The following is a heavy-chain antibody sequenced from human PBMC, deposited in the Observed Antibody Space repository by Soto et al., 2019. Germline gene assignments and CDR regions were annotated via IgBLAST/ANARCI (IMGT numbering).Heavy chain of an antibody. CDR3: ARGQSWYFYGSESYSY. CDR1: GYTFTNYD. Sequence: GASVKVSFKASGYTFTNYDINWVRQATGQGLEWMGWMNPNSGNTGYAQKFQGRVTMTRDTSITTAYMELSSLTSEDTAVYYCARGQSWYFYGSESYSYWGQGTRVTVSS. CDR2: MNPNSGNT. J-gene: IGHJ4*02. V-gene: IGHV1-8*01. D-gene: IGHD3-10*01.